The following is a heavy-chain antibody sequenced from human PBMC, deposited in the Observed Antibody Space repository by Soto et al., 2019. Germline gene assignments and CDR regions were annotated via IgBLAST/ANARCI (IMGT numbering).Heavy chain of an antibody. J-gene: IGHJ4*01. V-gene: IGHV1-69*13. D-gene: IGHD6-19*01. Sequence: ASVKGSFKASGGTFSSYAISWVRQAPGQGLEWMGGIIPIFGTANYAQKFQGRVTITADESTSTAYMELSSLRSEETAVYYCARVRFVSSGLYRGPIDYWGHGTLVTVSS. CDR3: ARVRFVSSGLYRGPIDY. CDR2: IIPIFGTA. CDR1: GGTFSSYA.